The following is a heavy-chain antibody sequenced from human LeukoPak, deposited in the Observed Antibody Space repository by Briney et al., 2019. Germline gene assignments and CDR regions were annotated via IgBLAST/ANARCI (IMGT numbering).Heavy chain of an antibody. J-gene: IGHJ5*02. CDR3: ATDFLGFDP. V-gene: IGHV1-24*01. D-gene: IGHD2/OR15-2a*01. Sequence: GASVKVSCKVSGSTLTELSMHWVRQAPGEGLEWMGGFDPEDGEPIYAQKFQGRVTMTEDTSTDTVHMELSSLRSEDTVVYYCATDFLGFDPWGQGTLVTVSS. CDR1: GSTLTELS. CDR2: FDPEDGEP.